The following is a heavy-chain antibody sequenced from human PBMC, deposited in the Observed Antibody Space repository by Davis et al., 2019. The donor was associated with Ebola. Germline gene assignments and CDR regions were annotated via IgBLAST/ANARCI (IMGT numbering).Heavy chain of an antibody. Sequence: ASVKVSCKASGYTFTGYYMHWVRQAPGQGLEWMGWINPNSGGTNYAQKLQGRVTMTTDTSTSTAYMELRSLRSDDTAVYYCARDPDSSYYYYGMDVWGQGTTVTVSS. J-gene: IGHJ6*02. CDR3: ARDPDSSYYYYGMDV. CDR2: INPNSGGT. D-gene: IGHD6-6*01. V-gene: IGHV1-2*02. CDR1: GYTFTGYY.